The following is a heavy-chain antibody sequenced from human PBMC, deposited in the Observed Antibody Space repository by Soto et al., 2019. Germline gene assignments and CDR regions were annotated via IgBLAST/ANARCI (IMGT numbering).Heavy chain of an antibody. D-gene: IGHD2-15*01. V-gene: IGHV1-18*01. Sequence: ASVKVSCKASGYTFTSYGISWVRQAPGQGLEWMGWISAYNGNTNYAQKLRGRVTMTTDTSTSTAYMELRSLRSDDTAVYYCARDQDVVVVAASEKFDYWGQGTLVTVSS. CDR3: ARDQDVVVVAASEKFDY. CDR1: GYTFTSYG. J-gene: IGHJ4*02. CDR2: ISAYNGNT.